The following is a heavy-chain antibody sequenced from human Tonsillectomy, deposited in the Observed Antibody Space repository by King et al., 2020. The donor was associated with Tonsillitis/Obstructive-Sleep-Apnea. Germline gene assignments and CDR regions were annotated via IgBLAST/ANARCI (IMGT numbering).Heavy chain of an antibody. CDR1: GFTFSSYA. V-gene: IGHV3-30*04. CDR3: ARDRNLAGTAALFDY. D-gene: IGHD1-7*01. J-gene: IGHJ4*02. CDR2: ISYDGSNK. Sequence: VQLVESGGAVVQPGRSLRLSCAASGFTFSSYAMHWVRQAPGKGLEWVAVISYDGSNKYYADSVKGRFTISRDNSKNTLYLQMNSLRAEDTALYYCARDRNLAGTAALFDYWGQGTLVIVSS.